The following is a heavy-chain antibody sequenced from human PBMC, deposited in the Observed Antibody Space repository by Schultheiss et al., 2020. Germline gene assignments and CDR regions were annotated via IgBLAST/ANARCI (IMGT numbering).Heavy chain of an antibody. D-gene: IGHD3-10*01. Sequence: SETLSLTCAVYGGSFSSYYWSWIRQPPGKGLEWIGYIYYSGSTNYNPSLKSRVTISVDTSKNQFSLKLSSVTAADTAVYYCARDMVRGVIFDYWGQGTLVTVSS. V-gene: IGHV4-59*01. CDR2: IYYSGST. CDR3: ARDMVRGVIFDY. J-gene: IGHJ4*02. CDR1: GGSFSSYY.